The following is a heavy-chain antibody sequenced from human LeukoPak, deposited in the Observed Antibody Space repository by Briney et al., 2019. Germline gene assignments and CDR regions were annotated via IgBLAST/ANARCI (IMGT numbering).Heavy chain of an antibody. D-gene: IGHD3-16*02. CDR3: AREADIVSFDL. CDR2: IDPNSGGT. J-gene: IGHJ2*01. Sequence: ASVKVSCKASGYTFTGNHVHWVRQAPGQGLEWMGWIDPNSGGTKYAQKFQDRVAMTSDTSISTAYMELSGLRSDDTAVYFCAREADIVSFDLWGRGTLLTVSS. V-gene: IGHV1-2*02. CDR1: GYTFTGNH.